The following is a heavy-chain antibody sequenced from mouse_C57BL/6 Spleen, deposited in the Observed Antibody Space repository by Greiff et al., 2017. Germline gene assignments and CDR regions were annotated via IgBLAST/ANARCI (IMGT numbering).Heavy chain of an antibody. CDR2: IYPGSGST. J-gene: IGHJ4*01. D-gene: IGHD2-14*01. CDR1: GYTFTSYW. CDR3: ARKRGNYAMDY. V-gene: IGHV1-55*01. Sequence: QVQLQQPGAELVKPGASVKMSCKASGYTFTSYWITWVKQRPGQGLEWIGDIYPGSGSTNYNEKFKSKATLTVDTSSSTAYMQLSSLTSEDAAVYYCARKRGNYAMDYWGQGTSVTVSS.